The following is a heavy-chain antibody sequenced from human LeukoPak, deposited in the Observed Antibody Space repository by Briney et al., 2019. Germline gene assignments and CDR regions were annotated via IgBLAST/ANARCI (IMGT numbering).Heavy chain of an antibody. D-gene: IGHD2-2*01. J-gene: IGHJ4*02. CDR2: ISSSGSTI. Sequence: PGGSLRLSCAASGFTFSDYYMSWIRQAPGKGLEWVSYISSSGSTIYYADSVKGRFTISRDNAKNSLYLQMNSLRAEDTAVYYCASARPVWYQLLSTPPKTPFDCWGQGTLVTVSS. CDR1: GFTFSDYY. V-gene: IGHV3-11*01. CDR3: ASARPVWYQLLSTPPKTPFDC.